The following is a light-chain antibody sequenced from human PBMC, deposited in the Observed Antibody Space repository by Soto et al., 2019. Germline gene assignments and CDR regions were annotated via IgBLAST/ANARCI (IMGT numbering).Light chain of an antibody. CDR3: MQGNHWPWT. CDR2: GVS. V-gene: IGKV2-30*01. Sequence: DVVLTQSPLSLPATLGQPASISCRSSQSIVYSDGNTHLNWFQQRPGQSPRSLIYGVSTRESGVPERFSGSGSGTDFTLKISRVEAEDVGVYYCMQGNHWPWTFGQGTKVEIK. J-gene: IGKJ1*01. CDR1: QSIVYSDGNTH.